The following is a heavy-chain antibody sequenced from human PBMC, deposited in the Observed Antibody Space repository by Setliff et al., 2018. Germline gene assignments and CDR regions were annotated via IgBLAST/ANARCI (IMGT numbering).Heavy chain of an antibody. J-gene: IGHJ4*02. CDR3: ARDPLGLEDITLFDY. CDR1: GFSFTDYL. V-gene: IGHV1-2*02. Sequence: ASVKVSCKASGFSFTDYLMNWMRQAPEQGLEWMGRINLNTGNIFYAQEFQGRVTLTRDTSTSTAYMELTGLRYDDTAIYYYARDPLGLEDITLFDYWGQGTLVTVSS. CDR2: INLNTGNI. D-gene: IGHD3-16*01.